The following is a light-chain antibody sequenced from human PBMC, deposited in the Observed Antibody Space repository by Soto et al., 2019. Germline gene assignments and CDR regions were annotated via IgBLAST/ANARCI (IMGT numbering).Light chain of an antibody. V-gene: IGLV1-40*01. CDR1: SSNIGADCD. CDR2: GDN. Sequence: QSVLTQPPSVSGAPGQRVTISCTGSSSNIGADCDVHWYQQLPGTAPKLLIYGDNNRPSGVPDRFSGSKSGTSASLAITGLQAEDEADYYCQSYDSSLSALVFGGGTKLTVL. CDR3: QSYDSSLSALV. J-gene: IGLJ2*01.